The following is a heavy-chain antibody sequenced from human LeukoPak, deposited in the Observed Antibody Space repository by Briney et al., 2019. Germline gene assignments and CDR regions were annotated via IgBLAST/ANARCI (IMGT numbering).Heavy chain of an antibody. Sequence: PSETLSLTCTVSGDSISTYYWSWIRQPPGKGLEWIGSIYHSGSTYYNPSLKSRVTISVDTSKNQFSLKLSSVTAADTAVYYCARALYYDFWSGYYTPYYYYMDVWGKGTTVTVSS. D-gene: IGHD3-3*01. CDR1: GDSISTYY. CDR3: ARALYYDFWSGYYTPYYYYMDV. V-gene: IGHV4-59*01. J-gene: IGHJ6*03. CDR2: IYHSGST.